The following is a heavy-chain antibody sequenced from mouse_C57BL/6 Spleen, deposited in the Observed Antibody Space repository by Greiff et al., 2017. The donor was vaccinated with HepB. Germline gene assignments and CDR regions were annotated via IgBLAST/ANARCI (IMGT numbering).Heavy chain of an antibody. CDR3: ARCNPTVPLGFDV. Sequence: EVQLQQSGPELVKPGASVKISCKASGYTFTDYYMNWVKQSNGKSLEWIGDINPNNGGTSYNQKFKGKATLTVDKSSSTAYMELRSLTSEDSAVYDCARCNPTVPLGFDVWGTGTTVTVSS. CDR2: INPNNGGT. V-gene: IGHV1-26*01. CDR1: GYTFTDYY. D-gene: IGHD2-10*01. J-gene: IGHJ1*03.